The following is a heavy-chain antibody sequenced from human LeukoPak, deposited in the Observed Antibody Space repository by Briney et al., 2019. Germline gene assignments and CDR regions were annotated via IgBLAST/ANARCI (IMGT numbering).Heavy chain of an antibody. CDR2: IYPRDGST. CDR3: ARDQEGFDY. J-gene: IGHJ4*02. Sequence: VASVKVSCKASGYTFTSNYIHWVRQAPGQGLEWMGMIYPRDGSTSYAQKSQGRVTVTRDTSTSTVHMELSGLRSEDTAVYYCARDQEGFDYWGQGTLVTVSS. V-gene: IGHV1-46*01. CDR1: GYTFTSNY.